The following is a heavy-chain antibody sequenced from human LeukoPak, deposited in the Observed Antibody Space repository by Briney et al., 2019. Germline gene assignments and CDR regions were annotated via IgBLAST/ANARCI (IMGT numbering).Heavy chain of an antibody. D-gene: IGHD2-2*01. Sequence: PSETLSLTCTVSGGSISSYYWSWIRQPAGKGLEWIGRIYTSGSTNYNPSLKSRVTMSVDTSKNQFSLKLSSVTAADTAVYYCARDRALGYCSSTSCYVWWFDPWGQGTLVTVSS. CDR2: IYTSGST. CDR3: ARDRALGYCSSTSCYVWWFDP. CDR1: GGSISSYY. J-gene: IGHJ5*02. V-gene: IGHV4-4*07.